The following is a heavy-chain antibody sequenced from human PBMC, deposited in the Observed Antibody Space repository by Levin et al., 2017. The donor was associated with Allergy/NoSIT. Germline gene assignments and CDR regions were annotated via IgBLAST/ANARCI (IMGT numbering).Heavy chain of an antibody. CDR3: ARDRGVGILTHTPQY. CDR1: GTTFSSYG. CDR2: ISFTGGGT. Sequence: GGSLRLSCTASGTTFSSYGMVWVRQAPGKGLEWVSDISFTGGGTYYADSVKGRFTISRDNSKNTVYLQMDRLTAEDTAMYYCARDRGVGILTHTPQYWGQGTLVTVSS. V-gene: IGHV3-23*01. J-gene: IGHJ4*02. D-gene: IGHD2/OR15-2a*01.